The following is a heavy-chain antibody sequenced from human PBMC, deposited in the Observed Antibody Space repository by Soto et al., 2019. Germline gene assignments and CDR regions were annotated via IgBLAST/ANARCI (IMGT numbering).Heavy chain of an antibody. J-gene: IGHJ2*01. CDR2: IRTKVNDFAT. CDR1: GFIFSDSG. D-gene: IGHD4-17*01. CDR3: ARPNVSPDYDWYFDL. Sequence: EMQLVESGGGLVQPGGSLQLSCAASGFIFSDSGLHWVRQAPGNGLEWVGRIRTKVNDFATIYAASVKGRFTISRDDSKNTAYLQMNSLKNEDTAVYYCARPNVSPDYDWYFDLWGRGTLVTVSS. V-gene: IGHV3-73*02.